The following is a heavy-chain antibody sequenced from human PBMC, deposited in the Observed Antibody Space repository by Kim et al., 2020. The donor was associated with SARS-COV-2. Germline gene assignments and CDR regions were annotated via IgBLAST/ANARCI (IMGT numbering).Heavy chain of an antibody. CDR1: GFTFTSYD. D-gene: IGHD2-15*01. CDR3: AQDPGGSTNS. V-gene: IGHV3-23*01. Sequence: GGSLRLSCAASGASGFTFTSYDMTWVRQAPGEGPEWVSGFSGRNGNIYYADAVKGRFTISRDISRTTLYLHLNSLRTEDTGTYYCAQDPGGSTNSWGQGPLVTVSS. J-gene: IGHJ1*01. CDR2: FSGRNGNI.